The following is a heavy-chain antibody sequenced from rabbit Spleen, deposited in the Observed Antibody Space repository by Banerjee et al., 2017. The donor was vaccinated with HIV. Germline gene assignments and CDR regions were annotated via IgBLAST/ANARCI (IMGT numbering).Heavy chain of an antibody. CDR1: GFDFNSVYD. V-gene: IGHV1S40*01. CDR2: AYAGSGGGT. Sequence: QQLVESGRGLVKPGASLTLTCKASGFDFNSVYDMCWVRQAPGKGLEWVACAYAGSGGGTYSATWAKGRFTVSKTSSTTVTLQMTSLTAADTATYFCARGAGFDGRGRATELALWGQGTLVTVS. J-gene: IGHJ4*01. CDR3: ARGAGFDGRGRATELAL. D-gene: IGHD6-1*01.